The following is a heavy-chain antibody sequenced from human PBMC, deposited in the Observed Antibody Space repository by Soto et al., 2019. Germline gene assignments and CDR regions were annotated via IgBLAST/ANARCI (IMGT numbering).Heavy chain of an antibody. J-gene: IGHJ5*02. CDR3: ARYVSGYDLHWFDP. V-gene: IGHV4-59*01. CDR2: IYYSGST. Sequence: PLVPQPLTCSVAGGYIRSYYWGWIRKNPGKGLEWIGYIYYSGSTNYNPSLKSRVTISVDTSKNQFSLRLSSVTAADTAVYFCARYVSGYDLHWFDPWGQGTLVTVSS. D-gene: IGHD5-12*01. CDR1: GGYIRSYY.